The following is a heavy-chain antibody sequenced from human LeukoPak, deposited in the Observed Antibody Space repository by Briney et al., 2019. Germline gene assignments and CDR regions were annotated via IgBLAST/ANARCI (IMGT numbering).Heavy chain of an antibody. V-gene: IGHV4-59*12. CDR3: ARPWRRAAISWFDP. Sequence: PSETLSLTCTVPGGSISSYYWSWIRQPPGKGLEWIGYIYYSGSTNYNPSLKSRVTISVDTSKNQFSLKLSSVTAADTAVYYCARPWRRAAISWFDPWGQGTLVTVSS. CDR2: IYYSGST. D-gene: IGHD2-2*02. CDR1: GGSISSYY. J-gene: IGHJ5*02.